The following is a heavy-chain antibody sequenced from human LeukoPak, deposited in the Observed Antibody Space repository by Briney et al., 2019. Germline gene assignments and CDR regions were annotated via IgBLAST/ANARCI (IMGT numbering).Heavy chain of an antibody. CDR1: GFTFSSYA. V-gene: IGHV3-23*01. CDR2: ISGSGGST. CDR3: VKSRRYGSGSYRYYFDY. J-gene: IGHJ4*02. Sequence: GGSLRLSCAASGFTFSSYAMSWVRQAPGKGLEWVSAISGSGGSTYYADSVKGRFTISRDNSKNTLYLQMNSLRAEDTVVYYCVKSRRYGSGSYRYYFDYWGQGTLVTVSS. D-gene: IGHD3-10*01.